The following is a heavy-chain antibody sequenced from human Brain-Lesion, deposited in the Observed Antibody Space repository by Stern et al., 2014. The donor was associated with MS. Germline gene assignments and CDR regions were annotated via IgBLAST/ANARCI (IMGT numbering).Heavy chain of an antibody. D-gene: IGHD3-22*01. CDR3: ATYYYDATGYNDF. CDR2: IYPKSGGT. V-gene: IGHV1-2*04. CDR1: GYTFTGYY. J-gene: IGHJ4*02. Sequence: VQLVESGAEVKKPGASLKVSCKASGYTFTGYYMHWVRQAPGQGLELMGFIYPKSGGTNYAQKFQGWVTMTRDTSINTAYMELSRLRSDDTAVYYCATYYYDATGYNDFWGQGTLVTVSS.